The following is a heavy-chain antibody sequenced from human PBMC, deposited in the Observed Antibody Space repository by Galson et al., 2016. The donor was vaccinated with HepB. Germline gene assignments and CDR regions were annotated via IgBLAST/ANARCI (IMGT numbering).Heavy chain of an antibody. J-gene: IGHJ6*02. CDR2: TYYRSKWYN. D-gene: IGHD6-6*01. Sequence: CDISGDSVSSNSATWNWLRQSPSRGLEWLGRTYYRSKWYNDYEVSVKSRVTINQDTSTNQFSLHLNSVTPEDTAVYYCASQYSSSSFYYGMDVWGQGTTVTVSS. V-gene: IGHV6-1*01. CDR3: ASQYSSSSFYYGMDV. CDR1: GDSVSSNSAT.